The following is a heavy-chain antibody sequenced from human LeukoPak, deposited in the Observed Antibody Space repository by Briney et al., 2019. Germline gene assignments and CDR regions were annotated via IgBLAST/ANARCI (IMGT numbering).Heavy chain of an antibody. V-gene: IGHV1-69*04. CDR3: AREPLGLSGGLLPIKIDY. CDR1: GGTFSSYA. CDR2: IIPILGIA. Sequence: ASVKVSCKASGGTFSSYAISWVRQAPGQGLEWMGRIIPILGIANYAQKLQGRVTITADKSTSTAYMELSSLRSEDTAVYYCAREPLGLSGGLLPIKIDYWGQGTLVTVSS. D-gene: IGHD1-26*01. J-gene: IGHJ4*02.